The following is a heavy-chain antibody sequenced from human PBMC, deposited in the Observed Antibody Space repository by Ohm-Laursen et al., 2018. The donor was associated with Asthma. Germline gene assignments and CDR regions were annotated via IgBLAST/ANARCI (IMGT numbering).Heavy chain of an antibody. V-gene: IGHV4-39*01. Sequence: SDTLSLTCTVSGGSISSSSYYWGWIRQPPGKGLEWIGSIYYSGSTYYNPSLKSRVTISVDTSKNQFSLKLSSVTAADTAVYYCASPHSGGYSYGFFDYWGQGTLVTVSS. J-gene: IGHJ4*02. CDR3: ASPHSGGYSYGFFDY. CDR1: GGSISSSSYY. D-gene: IGHD5-18*01. CDR2: IYYSGST.